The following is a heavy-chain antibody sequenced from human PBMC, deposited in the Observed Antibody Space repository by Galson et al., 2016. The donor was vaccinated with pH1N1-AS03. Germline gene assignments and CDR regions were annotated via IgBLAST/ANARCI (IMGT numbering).Heavy chain of an antibody. CDR1: GFSLNTNGVG. Sequence: PALVKPTQTLTLTCDFSGFSLNTNGVGVGWIRQPPGKPLEWLALIYWNSEKRYNPFLKGRLTITKDTSKNQVVLTMTNMAPGVTASYFCARKPTGSMVVAIGGEYFDLMGRGTLVAVSS. V-gene: IGHV2-5*01. D-gene: IGHD2-21*01. CDR3: ARKPTGSMVVAIGGEYFDL. J-gene: IGHJ2*01. CDR2: IYWNSEK.